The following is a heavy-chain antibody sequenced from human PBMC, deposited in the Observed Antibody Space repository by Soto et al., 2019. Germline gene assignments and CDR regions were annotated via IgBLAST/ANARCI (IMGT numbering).Heavy chain of an antibody. V-gene: IGHV4-30-4*01. CDR2: IYYSGNT. J-gene: IGHJ6*01. D-gene: IGHD1-26*01. CDR3: ASSFPNGSAV. Sequence: SKTLSNMGSVSGSSTSSGYYCWSWLRQPPGKGLEWIGHIYYSGNTYYNPSLKSRLIISIDTSKNQFSLKVGSVTAADAAVYYSASSFPNGSAVWGKRPTATVS. CDR1: GSSTSSGYYC.